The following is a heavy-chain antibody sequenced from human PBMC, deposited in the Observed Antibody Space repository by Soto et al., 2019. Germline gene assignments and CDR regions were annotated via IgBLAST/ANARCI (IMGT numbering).Heavy chain of an antibody. CDR2: INSDGSST. D-gene: IGHD6-13*01. CDR3: ASSSSWYYNWFDP. CDR1: GFTFSSYA. V-gene: IGHV3-74*01. J-gene: IGHJ5*02. Sequence: GGSLRLSCAASGFTFSSYAMSWVRQAPGKGLVWVSRINSDGSSTSYADSVKGRFTISRDNAKNTLYLQMNSLRAEDTAVYYCASSSSWYYNWFDPWGQGTLVTVSS.